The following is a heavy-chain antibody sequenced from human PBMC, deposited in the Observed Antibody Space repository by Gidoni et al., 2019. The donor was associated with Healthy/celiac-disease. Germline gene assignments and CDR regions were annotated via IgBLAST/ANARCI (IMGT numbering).Heavy chain of an antibody. CDR3: AGRDYDFWSGYYGGY. CDR2: ISSRGSTI. D-gene: IGHD3-3*01. J-gene: IGHJ4*02. Sequence: EVQRVESGGGGVQPGGSLRLSCAASGCTCSSYEMNWVRQAPGKGLGWVSYISSRGSTIYNADAVQGRFTISRDNAKNSLYLQMNSLIAEDTAVYYCAGRDYDFWSGYYGGYWGQGTLVTVSS. V-gene: IGHV3-48*03. CDR1: GCTCSSYE.